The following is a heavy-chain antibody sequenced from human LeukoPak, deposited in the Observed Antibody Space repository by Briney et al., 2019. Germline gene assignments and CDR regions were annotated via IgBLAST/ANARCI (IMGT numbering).Heavy chain of an antibody. Sequence: GGSLRLSCAASGFTFSSYSMNWVRQAPGKGLEWVSSISSSSSYIYYADSVKGQFTISRDNAKNSLYLQMNSLRAEDTAVYYCARESPPTPGRYYDSSGWAFDIWGQGTMVTVSS. V-gene: IGHV3-21*01. D-gene: IGHD3-22*01. CDR3: ARESPPTPGRYYDSSGWAFDI. J-gene: IGHJ3*02. CDR2: ISSSSSYI. CDR1: GFTFSSYS.